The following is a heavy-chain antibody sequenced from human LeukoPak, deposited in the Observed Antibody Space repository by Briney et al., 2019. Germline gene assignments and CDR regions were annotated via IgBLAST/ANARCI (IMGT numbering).Heavy chain of an antibody. J-gene: IGHJ5*02. CDR2: IYHSGST. Sequence: SGTLSLTCAVSGGSISSSNWWSWVRQPPGKGLEWIGEIYHSGSTNYNPSLKSRVTISVDKSKNQFSLKLSSVTAADTAVYYCARDLIPMVRGAWFDPWGQGTLVTVSS. D-gene: IGHD3-10*01. CDR3: ARDLIPMVRGAWFDP. V-gene: IGHV4-4*02. CDR1: GGSISSSNW.